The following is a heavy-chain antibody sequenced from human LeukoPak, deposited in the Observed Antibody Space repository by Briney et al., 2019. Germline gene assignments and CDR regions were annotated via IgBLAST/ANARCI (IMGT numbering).Heavy chain of an antibody. J-gene: IGHJ4*02. CDR1: GYYISTAYY. D-gene: IGHD5-12*01. Sequence: SETLSLTCTVSGYYISTAYYWGWIRQPPGKGLEWIGSISHSGSTDYNPSLKSRVTISVDTPNNQFSLKLTSVTAADTALYFCARAGYDWNYDYWGQGALATVSS. CDR3: ARAGYDWNYDY. CDR2: ISHSGST. V-gene: IGHV4-38-2*02.